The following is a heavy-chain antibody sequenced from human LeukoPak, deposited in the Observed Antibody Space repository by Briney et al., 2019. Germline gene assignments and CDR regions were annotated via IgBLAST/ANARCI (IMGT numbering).Heavy chain of an antibody. CDR2: VSDSGGST. CDR3: AQNQWEFPA. Sequence: PGGSLRLSCVVSGFTFSSYAMSWVRQTPGKGLEWVSSVSDSGGSTYYADSVQGRFTISRDNSKNTLYLQMNSLRAEDTATYFCAQNQWEFPAWGRRTLVTVSS. J-gene: IGHJ5*02. D-gene: IGHD1-26*01. V-gene: IGHV3-23*01. CDR1: GFTFSSYA.